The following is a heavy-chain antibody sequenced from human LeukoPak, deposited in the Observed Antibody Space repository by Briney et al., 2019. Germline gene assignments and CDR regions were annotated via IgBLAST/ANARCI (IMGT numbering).Heavy chain of an antibody. Sequence: SQTLSLTCTVSGGSISSGSYYWSWIRQPAGKGLEWIGRIYTSGSTNYNPSLKSRVTISVDTSKNQFSLKLSSVTAADTAVYYCARGASSSWYYFDYWGQGTLVTVSS. CDR1: GGSISSGSYY. CDR3: ARGASSSWYYFDY. D-gene: IGHD6-13*01. J-gene: IGHJ4*02. CDR2: IYTSGST. V-gene: IGHV4-61*02.